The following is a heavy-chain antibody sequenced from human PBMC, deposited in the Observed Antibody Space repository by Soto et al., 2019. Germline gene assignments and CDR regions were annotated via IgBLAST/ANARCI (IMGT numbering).Heavy chain of an antibody. CDR2: FDPEDGET. CDR3: ATSRRGYYDSSGPLACDI. V-gene: IGHV1-24*01. Sequence: GASVKVSCKVSGYTLTELSMHWVRQAPGKGLEWMGGFDPEDGETIYAQKFQGRVTMTEDTSTDTAYMELSSLRSEDTAVYYCATSRRGYYDSSGPLACDIWGYGTMVTVS. J-gene: IGHJ3*02. D-gene: IGHD3-22*01. CDR1: GYTLTELS.